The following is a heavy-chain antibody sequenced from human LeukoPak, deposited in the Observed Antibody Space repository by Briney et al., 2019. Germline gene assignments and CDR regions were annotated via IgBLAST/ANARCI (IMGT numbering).Heavy chain of an antibody. CDR1: GGSISSYY. Sequence: SETLCLTCTVSGGSISSYYWSWIRQPPGKGLEWIGYIYYSGSNNYNPSLTSRVPISVGTSKNHLSLKLSSVADADTAVYYCARQGILWFGESLPGPYYYYYMDVWGKGTTVTISS. J-gene: IGHJ6*03. CDR3: ARQGILWFGESLPGPYYYYYMDV. CDR2: IYYSGSN. D-gene: IGHD3-10*01. V-gene: IGHV4-59*08.